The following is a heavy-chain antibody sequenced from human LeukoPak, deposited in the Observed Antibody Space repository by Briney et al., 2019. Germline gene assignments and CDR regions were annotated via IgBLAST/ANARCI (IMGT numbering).Heavy chain of an antibody. CDR3: SRTPYSSGWYFDY. D-gene: IGHD6-19*01. V-gene: IGHV3-48*03. CDR1: GFSFSSYE. CDR2: ITSSGSTI. Sequence: GGSLRLSCAASGFSFSSYEMNWVRQALGKGLEWVAYITSSGSTIYYADSVKGRFTISRDNAKNSLNLQMNSLRGEDTAVYYCSRTPYSSGWYFDYWGHGTLVTVSS. J-gene: IGHJ4*01.